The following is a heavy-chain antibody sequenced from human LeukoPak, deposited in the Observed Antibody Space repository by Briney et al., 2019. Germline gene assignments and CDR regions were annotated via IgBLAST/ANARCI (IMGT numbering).Heavy chain of an antibody. CDR2: IYYSGST. D-gene: IGHD3-22*01. J-gene: IGHJ4*02. CDR1: GDSISSSSYY. Sequence: SETLSLTCTVSGDSISSSSYYWIWISQPPGKGLEWIGSIYYSGSTYYNPSLKSRVTISVDTSKNQFSLKLSSVTAADAAVYYCARDGYYDSSGYYIHYFDYWGQGTLVTVCS. CDR3: ARDGYYDSSGYYIHYFDY. V-gene: IGHV4-39*07.